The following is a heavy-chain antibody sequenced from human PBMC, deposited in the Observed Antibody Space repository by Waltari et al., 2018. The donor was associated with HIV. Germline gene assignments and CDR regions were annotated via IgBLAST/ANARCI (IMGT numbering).Heavy chain of an antibody. D-gene: IGHD2-2*01. Sequence: QLQLQESGPGLVKPSETLSLTCTVSGGSISSSSYYWGWIRQPPGKGLEWIGSIYYSGSTYYNPSLKSRVTISVDTSKNQFSLKLSSVTAADTAVYYCARHNPDYARGMDVWGQGTTVTVSS. J-gene: IGHJ6*02. CDR2: IYYSGST. CDR3: ARHNPDYARGMDV. CDR1: GGSISSSSYY. V-gene: IGHV4-39*01.